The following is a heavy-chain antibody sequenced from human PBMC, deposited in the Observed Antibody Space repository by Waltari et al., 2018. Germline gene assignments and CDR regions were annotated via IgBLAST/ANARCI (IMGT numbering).Heavy chain of an antibody. CDR2: ISYDGSNK. CDR1: GFTFSSYA. D-gene: IGHD4-17*01. J-gene: IGHJ4*02. V-gene: IGHV3-30-3*01. Sequence: QVQLVESGGGVVQPGRSLRLSCAASGFTFSSYAMHWVRQAPGKGLEWVAVISYDGSNKYYADSVKGRFTISRDNSKNTLYLQMNSLRAEDTAVYYCARGHAVTIDYWGQGTLVTVSS. CDR3: ARGHAVTIDY.